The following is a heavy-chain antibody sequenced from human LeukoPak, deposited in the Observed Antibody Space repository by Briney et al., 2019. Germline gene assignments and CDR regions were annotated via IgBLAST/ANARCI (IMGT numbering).Heavy chain of an antibody. CDR1: GGSISSSSYY. J-gene: IGHJ4*02. CDR3: ARFNSGSYQHYFDY. Sequence: PSETLSLTCTVSGGSISSSSYYWGWIRQPPGKGLEWIGSIYYSGSTYYNPSLKSRVTISVDTSENQFSLKLSSVTAADTAVYYCARFNSGSYQHYFDYWGQGTLVTVSS. D-gene: IGHD1-26*01. V-gene: IGHV4-39*07. CDR2: IYYSGST.